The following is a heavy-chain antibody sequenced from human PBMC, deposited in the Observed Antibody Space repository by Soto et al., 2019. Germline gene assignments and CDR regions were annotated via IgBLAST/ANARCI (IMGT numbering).Heavy chain of an antibody. J-gene: IGHJ6*02. D-gene: IGHD3-10*01. CDR3: ARGSKGKYGMEV. V-gene: IGHV3-13*01. Sequence: GGSVRLSCAASGYTFRSYDMHWVRQVTGKGLEWVSVIGSAGDSNYAPSVKGRFTISRENAKNSLYLQMNSLRAGDTAVYYCARGSKGKYGMEVWGQGTTVTVSS. CDR1: GYTFRSYD. CDR2: IGSAGDS.